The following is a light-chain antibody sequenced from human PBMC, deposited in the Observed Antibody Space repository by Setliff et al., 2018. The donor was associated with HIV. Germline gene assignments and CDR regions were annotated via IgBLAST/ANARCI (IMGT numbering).Light chain of an antibody. J-gene: IGLJ2*01. CDR1: SSDIGGYES. V-gene: IGLV2-23*02. CDR2: DVT. Sequence: QSVLTQPASVSGSPGQSITISCTGSSSDIGGYESVSWYQQHPGGVPKLMIYDVTKRPSGVSNRFSASKSANTASLTISGLQAEDEADYYCCSYAGSDTWIFGGGTQLTVL. CDR3: CSYAGSDTWI.